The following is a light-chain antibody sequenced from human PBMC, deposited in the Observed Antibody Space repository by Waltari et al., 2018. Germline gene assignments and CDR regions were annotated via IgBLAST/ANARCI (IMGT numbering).Light chain of an antibody. V-gene: IGKV1-5*01. CDR1: QSIRSW. CDR3: QHYNNYS. J-gene: IGKJ1*01. CDR2: DAS. Sequence: EIQMTQSPSTLSASVGDRVTITCRASQSIRSWLAWYQQKPGKAPKVLIYDASTLESGVSSRFSGSGSGTEFTLTINGLQPDDFATYYCQHYNNYSFGQGTRVEIK.